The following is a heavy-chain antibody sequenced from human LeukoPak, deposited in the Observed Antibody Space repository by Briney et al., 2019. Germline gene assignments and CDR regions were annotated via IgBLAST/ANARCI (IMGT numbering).Heavy chain of an antibody. CDR3: ARANYDSSGFGAFDI. J-gene: IGHJ3*02. Sequence: PSETLSLTCAVYGGSFSGYYWSWIRQPPGKGLEWIGEINHSGSTNYNPSLKSRVTISVDTSKNQFSLKLSSVTAADTAAYYCARANYDSSGFGAFDIWGQGTMVTVSS. D-gene: IGHD3-22*01. CDR2: INHSGST. V-gene: IGHV4-34*01. CDR1: GGSFSGYY.